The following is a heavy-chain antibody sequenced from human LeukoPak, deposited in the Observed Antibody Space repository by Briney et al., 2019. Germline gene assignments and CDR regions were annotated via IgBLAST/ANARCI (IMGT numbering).Heavy chain of an antibody. CDR1: GGSISPYY. V-gene: IGHV4-59*12. CDR2: IYYSGST. J-gene: IGHJ4*02. CDR3: ARDLYSGSYFYYFDY. D-gene: IGHD1-26*01. Sequence: PSETLSLTCTVSGGSISPYYWSWIRQPPGKGLEWMGYIYYSGSTKYNPSLKSRVTISVDTSKNQFSLKLSSVTAADTAVYYCARDLYSGSYFYYFDYWGQGTLVTVSS.